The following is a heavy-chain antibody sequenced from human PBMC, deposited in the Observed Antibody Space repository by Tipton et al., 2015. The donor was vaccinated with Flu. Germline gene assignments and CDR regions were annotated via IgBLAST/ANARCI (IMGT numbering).Heavy chain of an antibody. Sequence: TLSLTCAVYGGSFSGYYWSWIRQPPGKGLEWIGEINHSGSTNYNPSLKSRVTISVDTSKNQFSLKLSSVTAADTAVYYCARCLVEGWPTGPDIWGQGTMVTVPS. CDR3: ARCLVEGWPTGPDI. CDR1: GGSFSGYY. V-gene: IGHV4-34*01. CDR2: INHSGST. D-gene: IGHD6-19*01. J-gene: IGHJ3*02.